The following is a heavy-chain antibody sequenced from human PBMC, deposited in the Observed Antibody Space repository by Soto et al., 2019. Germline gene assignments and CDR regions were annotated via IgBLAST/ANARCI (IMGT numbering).Heavy chain of an antibody. D-gene: IGHD3-3*01. J-gene: IGHJ6*02. CDR1: GFTVSSNY. Sequence: GGSLSLPCPASGFTVSSNYMSWVPQAPGKGLEWVSVIYSGGSTYYADSVKGRFTISRDNSKSTLYLQMNSLRAEDTAVYYCARDRTYHFWSASPPDVWGQGTTVTVSS. CDR2: IYSGGST. V-gene: IGHV3-53*01. CDR3: ARDRTYHFWSASPPDV.